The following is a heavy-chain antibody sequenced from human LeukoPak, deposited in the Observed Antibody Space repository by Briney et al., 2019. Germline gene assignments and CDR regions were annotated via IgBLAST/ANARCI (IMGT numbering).Heavy chain of an antibody. CDR3: ARHYYGSGSYSFPEAFDI. CDR1: GYTFTRYY. J-gene: IGHJ3*02. Sequence: ASVKVSFKATGYTFTRYYMHWVRQAPGQGLEWMGIINPSGGSTSYAQKFQGRVTITADKSTSTAYMELSSLRSEDTAVYYCARHYYGSGSYSFPEAFDIWGQATMVTLSS. D-gene: IGHD3-10*01. CDR2: INPSGGST. V-gene: IGHV1-46*01.